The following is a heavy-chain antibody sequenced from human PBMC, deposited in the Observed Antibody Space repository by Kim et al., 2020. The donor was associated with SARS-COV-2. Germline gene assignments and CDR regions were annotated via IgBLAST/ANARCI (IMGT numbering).Heavy chain of an antibody. Sequence: GESLKISCKGSGYSFTSYWIGWVRQMPGKGLEWMGIIYPGDSDTRYSPSFQGQVTISADKSISTAYLQWSSLKASDTAMYYCARLRMTTVTMINDAFDIWGQGTMVTVSS. D-gene: IGHD4-17*01. V-gene: IGHV5-51*01. CDR1: GYSFTSYW. CDR3: ARLRMTTVTMINDAFDI. J-gene: IGHJ3*02. CDR2: IYPGDSDT.